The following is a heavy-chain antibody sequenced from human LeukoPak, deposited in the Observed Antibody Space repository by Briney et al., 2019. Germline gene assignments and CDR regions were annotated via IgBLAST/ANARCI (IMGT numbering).Heavy chain of an antibody. J-gene: IGHJ6*02. Sequence: PGGSLRLSCAASGFTFSSYAMHWVRQAPGKGLEWVAVISYDGSNKYYADSVKGRFTISRDNSKNTLYLQMNSLRAEDTAVYYCARDTVMDVWGQGTTVTVSS. V-gene: IGHV3-30-3*01. CDR1: GFTFSSYA. CDR2: ISYDGSNK. CDR3: ARDTVMDV.